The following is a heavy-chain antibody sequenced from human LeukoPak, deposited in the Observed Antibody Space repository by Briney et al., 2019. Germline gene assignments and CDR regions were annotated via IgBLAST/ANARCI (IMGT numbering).Heavy chain of an antibody. D-gene: IGHD1-26*01. CDR2: ISYDGSNK. Sequence: GGSLRLSCAASGFTFSSYAMHWVRQAPGKGLEWVAVISYDGSNKYYADSVKGRFTISRDNSENTLYLQMNSLRAEDTAVYYCHLGATNGFDYWGQGTLVTVSS. CDR3: HLGATNGFDY. V-gene: IGHV3-30-3*01. J-gene: IGHJ4*02. CDR1: GFTFSSYA.